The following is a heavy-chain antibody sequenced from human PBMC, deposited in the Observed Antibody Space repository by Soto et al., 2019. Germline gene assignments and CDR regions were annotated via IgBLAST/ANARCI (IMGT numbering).Heavy chain of an antibody. Sequence: QLQLQESGPGLVKPSETLSLTCTVSGGSISSSSYYWGWIRQPPGKGLEWIASIFYSGSTYYNPSLKSRLTISVDTSKNQFSLKLISVTAADSAVYYCARIGSSRWNSPLDSWGQGTLVTVSS. CDR1: GGSISSSSYY. CDR2: IFYSGST. V-gene: IGHV4-39*01. CDR3: ARIGSSRWNSPLDS. J-gene: IGHJ4*02. D-gene: IGHD6-13*01.